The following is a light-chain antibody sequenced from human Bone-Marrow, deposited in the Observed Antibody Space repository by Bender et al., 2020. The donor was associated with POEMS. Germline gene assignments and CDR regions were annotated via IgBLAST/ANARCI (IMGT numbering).Light chain of an antibody. CDR2: EVN. CDR3: SSYKRGVSSTLV. Sequence: QSALTQPPSASGSPGQSVTISCTGTSSDVGGYDYVSWYQQHPGKAPKLMIYEVNNRPSGVSNRFSASKSGNTASLTISGLQAEDEADYYCSSYKRGVSSTLVFGGGTKLTVL. CDR1: SSDVGGYDY. J-gene: IGLJ2*01. V-gene: IGLV2-14*01.